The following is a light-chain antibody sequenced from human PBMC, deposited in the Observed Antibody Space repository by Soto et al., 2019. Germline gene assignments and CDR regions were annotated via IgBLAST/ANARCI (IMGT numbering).Light chain of an antibody. CDR2: GAS. Sequence: EIVLTQSPGTLSLSPGERATLSCRASQSVSSIYLAWYQQKPGQAPRLLIYGASSRATGIPDRFSGSGSGTDLTLTISRLEPEDFAVYYCQQYGSSGWTFGQGTKVEIK. CDR1: QSVSSIY. J-gene: IGKJ1*01. V-gene: IGKV3-20*01. CDR3: QQYGSSGWT.